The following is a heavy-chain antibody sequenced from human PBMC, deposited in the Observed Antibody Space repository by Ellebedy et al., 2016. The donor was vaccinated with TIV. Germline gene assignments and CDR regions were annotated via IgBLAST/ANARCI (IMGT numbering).Heavy chain of an antibody. CDR3: ASNGGDIVVVPAAIPAYYYGMDV. V-gene: IGHV3-21*01. Sequence: GESLKISXAASGFTFSSYSMNWVRQAPGKGLEWVSSISSSSSYIYYADSVKGRFTISRDNAKNSLYLQMNSLRAEDTAVYYCASNGGDIVVVPAAIPAYYYGMDVWGQGTTVTVSS. D-gene: IGHD2-2*01. CDR1: GFTFSSYS. J-gene: IGHJ6*02. CDR2: ISSSSSYI.